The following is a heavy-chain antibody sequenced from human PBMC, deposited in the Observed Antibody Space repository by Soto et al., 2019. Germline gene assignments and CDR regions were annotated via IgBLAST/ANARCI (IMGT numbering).Heavy chain of an antibody. V-gene: IGHV3-48*01. D-gene: IGHD6-19*01. Sequence: EVQLVESGGGLVQAGGSLRLSCAASGFTFSSYSMNWVRQAPGKGLEWVSHITSSSSAIYYADSVKGRFTISRDNAKNTLYRQMNSLRAEDTAVYYSARGPVAAIDYWGQGILVTVSS. CDR3: ARGPVAAIDY. J-gene: IGHJ4*02. CDR1: GFTFSSYS. CDR2: ITSSSSAI.